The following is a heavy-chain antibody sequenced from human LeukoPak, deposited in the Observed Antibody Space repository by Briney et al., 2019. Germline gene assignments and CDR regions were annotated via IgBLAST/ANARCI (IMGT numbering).Heavy chain of an antibody. Sequence: SETLSLTCAVYGGSFSGYYWSWIRQPPGKGLEWIGEINHSGSTNYNPSLKSRVTISVDTSKNQFSLKLSSVTAADTAVYYCARTNLEWQNALDIWGQGTMVTVSS. D-gene: IGHD3-3*01. J-gene: IGHJ3*02. CDR2: INHSGST. V-gene: IGHV4-34*01. CDR3: ARTNLEWQNALDI. CDR1: GGSFSGYY.